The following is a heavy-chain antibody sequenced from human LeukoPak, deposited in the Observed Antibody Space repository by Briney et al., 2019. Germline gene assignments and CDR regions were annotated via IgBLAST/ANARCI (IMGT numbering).Heavy chain of an antibody. Sequence: GGSLRPSCAASGLTFSGYWMHWVRQAPGGGLVWVSRINSDGSSTSYADSVKGRFTISRDNANNTLYLQMDSLRAEDSAVYFCAREGKYASGSYDYWGQGTLVTVSS. J-gene: IGHJ4*02. CDR1: GLTFSGYW. CDR3: AREGKYASGSYDY. CDR2: INSDGSST. D-gene: IGHD3-10*01. V-gene: IGHV3-74*01.